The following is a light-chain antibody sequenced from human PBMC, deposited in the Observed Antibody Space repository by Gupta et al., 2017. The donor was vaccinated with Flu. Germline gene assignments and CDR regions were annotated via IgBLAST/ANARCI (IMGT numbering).Light chain of an antibody. J-gene: IGLJ3*02. CDR2: EVT. CDR1: SGDVGNYNL. CDR3: CSYTGSPTPWV. V-gene: IGLV2-23*02. Sequence: ITISCTGTSGDVGNYNLVSWYQHHPGKAPKFIIFEVTKRPSGVSSRFSGSKSGRTASLTISGLQPEDEAVYYCCSYTGSPTPWVFGGGTKVTVL.